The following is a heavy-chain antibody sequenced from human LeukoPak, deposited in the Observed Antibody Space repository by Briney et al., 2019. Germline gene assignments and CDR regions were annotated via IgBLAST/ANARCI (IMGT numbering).Heavy chain of an antibody. CDR3: ARHGLGYYDSSGYAVPLDH. CDR1: GYKFTSYW. V-gene: IGHV5-51*01. D-gene: IGHD3-22*01. J-gene: IGHJ4*02. Sequence: GESLKISCKGYGYKFTSYWIAWVRQMPGKGLEWMGIIYPGDSDTRYSPSFQGQVTISADTSITTAYLQWSSLKASDTAVYYCARHGLGYYDSSGYAVPLDHWGQGTLVTVSS. CDR2: IYPGDSDT.